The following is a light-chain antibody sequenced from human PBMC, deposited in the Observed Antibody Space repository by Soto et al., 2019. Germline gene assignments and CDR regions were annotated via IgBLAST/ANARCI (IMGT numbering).Light chain of an antibody. J-gene: IGKJ4*01. CDR2: WAS. CDR1: QTVLYSSNHKNS. CDR3: QQHYRTPLT. Sequence: DIVMAQSPDSLAVSLGESATLNCKSSQTVLYSSNHKNSLAWYQQKPGQPPKLLIYWASTRESGVPARFSGSGSGTDFHLNIRSLQAVDVAVDYCQQHYRTPLTFGGGTNV. V-gene: IGKV4-1*01.